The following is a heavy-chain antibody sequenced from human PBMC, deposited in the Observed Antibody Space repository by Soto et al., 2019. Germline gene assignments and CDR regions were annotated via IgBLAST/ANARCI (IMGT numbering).Heavy chain of an antibody. J-gene: IGHJ4*02. CDR3: AKDVGRSSSFSVDY. CDR2: ISGSGGST. CDR1: GFTFSSYA. Sequence: GGSLRLSCAASGFTFSSYAMSWVRQAPGKGLEWVSAISGSGGSTYYADSVKGRFTISRDNSKNTLYLQMNSLRAEDTAVYYCAKDVGRSSSFSVDYWGQGTLVTVSS. V-gene: IGHV3-23*01. D-gene: IGHD6-6*01.